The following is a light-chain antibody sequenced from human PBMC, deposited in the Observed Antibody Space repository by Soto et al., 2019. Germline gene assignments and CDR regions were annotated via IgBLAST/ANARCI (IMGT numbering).Light chain of an antibody. Sequence: QSPLTQPASVSGSPGQSITISCTGTSSDVGGYNYVSWYQQHPGKAPKLMIYDVSNRPSGVSNRFSGSKSGNTASLTISGLQAEDEADYYCSSYTSSSTGVVFGGGTKVTVL. CDR1: SSDVGGYNY. CDR3: SSYTSSSTGVV. J-gene: IGLJ2*01. CDR2: DVS. V-gene: IGLV2-14*01.